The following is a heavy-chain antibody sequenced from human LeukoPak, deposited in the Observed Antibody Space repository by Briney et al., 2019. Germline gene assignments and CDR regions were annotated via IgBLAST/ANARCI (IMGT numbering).Heavy chain of an antibody. J-gene: IGHJ4*02. V-gene: IGHV3-30*02. Sequence: PGGSLRLSCAASGFTFNSYGMHWVRQAPGKGLEWVAFIRYDGSNKYYADSVKGRFAISRDSSKNTLYLQMNSLRAEDTAVYYCAKVTGYSYDYWGQGTLVTVSS. CDR2: IRYDGSNK. D-gene: IGHD5-18*01. CDR1: GFTFNSYG. CDR3: AKVTGYSYDY.